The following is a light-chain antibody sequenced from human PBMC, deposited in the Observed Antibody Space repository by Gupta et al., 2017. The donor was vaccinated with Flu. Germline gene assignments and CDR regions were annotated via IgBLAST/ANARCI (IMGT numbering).Light chain of an antibody. CDR1: SSNIGAGYD. CDR3: QSYDNSMSGVV. V-gene: IGLV1-40*01. CDR2: GNN. Sequence: VTISCTGSSSNIGAGYDVHWYQKLPGTAHKLLIYGNNNRPSGVHDRFAGYKAGTSASPAINGLQAEDEADYYCQSYDNSMSGVVFGGGTKLTVL. J-gene: IGLJ2*01.